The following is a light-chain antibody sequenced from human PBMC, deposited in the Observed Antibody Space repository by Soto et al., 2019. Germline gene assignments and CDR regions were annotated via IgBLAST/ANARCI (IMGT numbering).Light chain of an antibody. Sequence: IVMTQSPATLSVSPGERVTLSCRASQNIYSNIAWYQQRPGQAPRLHIYRASTRATGVPARFSGSGSGTDFTLTISSLQSEDFTVYSCLQYHNLWAFGQGTKVDIK. V-gene: IGKV3-15*01. J-gene: IGKJ1*01. CDR2: RAS. CDR3: LQYHNLWA. CDR1: QNIYSN.